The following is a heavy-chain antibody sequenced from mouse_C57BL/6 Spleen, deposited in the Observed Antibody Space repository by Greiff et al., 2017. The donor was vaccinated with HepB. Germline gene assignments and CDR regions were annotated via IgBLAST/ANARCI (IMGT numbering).Heavy chain of an antibody. D-gene: IGHD2-4*01. Sequence: QVQLKQPGTELVKPGASVKLSCKASGYTFTSYWMHWVKQRPGQGLEWIGNINPSNGGTNYNEKFKSKATLTVDKSSSTAYMQLSSLTSEDSAVYYCARGDYDDYAMDYWGQGTSVTVSS. J-gene: IGHJ4*01. V-gene: IGHV1-53*01. CDR2: INPSNGGT. CDR3: ARGDYDDYAMDY. CDR1: GYTFTSYW.